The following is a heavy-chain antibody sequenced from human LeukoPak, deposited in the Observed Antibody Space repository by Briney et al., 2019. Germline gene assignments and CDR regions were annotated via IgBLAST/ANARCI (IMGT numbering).Heavy chain of an antibody. CDR1: GFTVSSNF. Sequence: QTGGSLRLSCAASGFTVSSNFMSWVRQAPGKGLEWVSVIYSGGDAYYADSVKGRFTISRDNSKNTLYLQMNSLRAEDTAVYYCARDIGGIFDSWGQGTLVTVSS. CDR2: IYSGGDA. D-gene: IGHD1-26*01. J-gene: IGHJ4*02. CDR3: ARDIGGIFDS. V-gene: IGHV3-53*01.